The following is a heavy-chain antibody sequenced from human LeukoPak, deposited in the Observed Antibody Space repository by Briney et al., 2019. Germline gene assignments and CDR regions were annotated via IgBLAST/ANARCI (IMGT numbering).Heavy chain of an antibody. CDR2: MNPNSGNT. Sequence: ASVKVSCKASGYTFTSYDINWVRQATGQGLEWMGWMNPNSGNTGYAQKFQGRVTMTRNTSISTAYMELSSLRSEDTAAYYCARGRPYGSGSYYGSVPDGFNWFDPWGQGTLVTVSS. CDR3: ARGRPYGSGSYYGSVPDGFNWFDP. D-gene: IGHD3-10*01. J-gene: IGHJ5*02. V-gene: IGHV1-8*01. CDR1: GYTFTSYD.